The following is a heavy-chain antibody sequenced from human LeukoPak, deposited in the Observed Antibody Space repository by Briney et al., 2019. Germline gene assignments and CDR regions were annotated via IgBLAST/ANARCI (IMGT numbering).Heavy chain of an antibody. V-gene: IGHV3-48*02. CDR1: GFTFSSYN. Sequence: GGSLRLSCVASGFTFSSYNMNWVRQVPGKGLEWVSYISSSSSTIYYADSVKGRFAISRDSANNSLYLQMSSLRDEDTAVYYCARSGSGGYRTDYWGQGTLVTVSS. D-gene: IGHD3-10*01. CDR3: ARSGSGGYRTDY. CDR2: ISSSSSTI. J-gene: IGHJ4*02.